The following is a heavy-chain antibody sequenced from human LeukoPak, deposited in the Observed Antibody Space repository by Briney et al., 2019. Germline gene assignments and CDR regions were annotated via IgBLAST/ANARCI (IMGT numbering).Heavy chain of an antibody. CDR3: ARGHGHGYSSDHNWFDP. J-gene: IGHJ5*02. D-gene: IGHD6-19*01. Sequence: ASVKVSCKASGYTFTSYGISWVRQAPGQGLEWMGWISAYNGNTNYAQKFQGRVTITRNTSISTAYMELSSLRSEDTAVYYCARGHGHGYSSDHNWFDPWGQGTLVTVSS. CDR2: ISAYNGNT. V-gene: IGHV1-18*01. CDR1: GYTFTSYG.